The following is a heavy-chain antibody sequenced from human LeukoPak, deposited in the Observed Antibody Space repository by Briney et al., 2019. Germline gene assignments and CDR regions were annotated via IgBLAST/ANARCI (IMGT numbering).Heavy chain of an antibody. CDR2: MNPNSGNT. D-gene: IGHD3-22*01. Sequence: ASVKVSCKASGYTFTSYDINWVRQATGQGLEWMGWMNPNSGNTGYAQKFRGRVTITRNTSISTAYMELSSLRSEDTAVYYCARSXXXXYYDSSGYVYYMDVWGKGTTVTVSS. V-gene: IGHV1-8*03. CDR3: ARSXXXXYYDSSGYVYYMDV. CDR1: GYTFTSYD. J-gene: IGHJ6*03.